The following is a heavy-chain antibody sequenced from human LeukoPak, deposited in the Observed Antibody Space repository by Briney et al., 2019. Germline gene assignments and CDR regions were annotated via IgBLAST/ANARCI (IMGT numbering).Heavy chain of an antibody. J-gene: IGHJ5*02. CDR1: GGSISGSSYY. CDR3: ARQGYCSATCYRWFDP. CDR2: ISYSGST. D-gene: IGHD2-2*01. Sequence: SETLSLTCTVSGGSISGSSYYWGWIRQPPGKALEWIGSISYSGSTYYNPSLKSRVTISVDTSKNQFSLKLSSVTAADTAIYYCARQGYCSATCYRWFDPWGQGTLVTVSS. V-gene: IGHV4-39*01.